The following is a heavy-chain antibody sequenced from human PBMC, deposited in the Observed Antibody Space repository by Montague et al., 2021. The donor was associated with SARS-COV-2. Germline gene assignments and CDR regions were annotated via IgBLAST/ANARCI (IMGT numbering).Heavy chain of an antibody. CDR1: GFTFGTYA. CDR2: IGGSGVGS. J-gene: IGHJ4*02. D-gene: IGHD3-22*01. V-gene: IGHV3-23*01. CDR3: AKSVDSGGYNYERGADY. Sequence: SLSLSWAASGFTFGTYAMSWVRQAPGQGLVWVSAIGGSGVGSYYSDSVKGRFTISRDNSKNTLYLRMDSLRVDDTAIYYCAKSVDSGGYNYERGADYWGQGTVVTVSS.